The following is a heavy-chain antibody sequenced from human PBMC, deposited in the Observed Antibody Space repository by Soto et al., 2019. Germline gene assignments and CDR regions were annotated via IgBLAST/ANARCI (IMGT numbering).Heavy chain of an antibody. CDR1: GYTFTGYG. CDR3: ARGFRVVVAATDYYGMDV. D-gene: IGHD2-15*01. V-gene: IGHV1-18*04. Sequence: ASVKVSCKASGYTFTGYGISWVRQAPGQGLEWMGWISAYNGNTNYAQKLQGRVTMTTDTSTSTAYMELRSLRSDDTAVYYCARGFRVVVAATDYYGMDVWGQGTTVTVSS. J-gene: IGHJ6*02. CDR2: ISAYNGNT.